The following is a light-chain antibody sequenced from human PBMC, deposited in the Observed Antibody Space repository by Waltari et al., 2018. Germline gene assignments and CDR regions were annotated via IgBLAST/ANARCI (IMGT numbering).Light chain of an antibody. CDR1: TSHLVNNY. J-gene: IGLJ7*01. Sequence: QSVLTQPPSVSAAPGQRVTISCSGGTSHLVNNYVSWYRQFPGTAPKLLIYEVGERPAGIPGRFSGSKSGTAATLDITGLQAGDVADYYCGTWDSSLSGAVFGGGTHLTVL. V-gene: IGLV1-51*02. CDR3: GTWDSSLSGAV. CDR2: EVG.